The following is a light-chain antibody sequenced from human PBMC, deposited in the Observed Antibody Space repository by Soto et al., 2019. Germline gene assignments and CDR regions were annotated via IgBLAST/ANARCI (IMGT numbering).Light chain of an antibody. J-gene: IGKJ1*01. CDR3: QQYNNWPRT. V-gene: IGKV3-15*01. CDR2: GAS. Sequence: EIVMTQSPATLSVSPGERATLSCRASQSVSSNLAWYQLKPGQAPSLLIYGASTRATGIPARFSGSGSGTEFTLTISSLQSEDFAVYYCQQYNNWPRTFGQGTKVAIK. CDR1: QSVSSN.